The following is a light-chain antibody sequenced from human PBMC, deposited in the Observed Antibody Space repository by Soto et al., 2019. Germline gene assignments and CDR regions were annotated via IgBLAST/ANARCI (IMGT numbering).Light chain of an antibody. J-gene: IGLJ1*01. V-gene: IGLV2-8*01. CDR2: EVS. CDR1: SSDLGFYNY. Sequence: QSALTQPPSASGSPGQSVTISCTGTSSDLGFYNYVSWYQQHPGRAPNLMIYEVSKRPSGVPDRFSGSKSGNTASLTVSGLQAEDEADYYCSSYAGSNSFVFGSGTKLTVL. CDR3: SSYAGSNSFV.